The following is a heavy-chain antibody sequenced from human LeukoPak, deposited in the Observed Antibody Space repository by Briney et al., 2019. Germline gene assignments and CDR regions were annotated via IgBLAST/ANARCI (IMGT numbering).Heavy chain of an antibody. J-gene: IGHJ6*02. CDR2: IYYSGST. V-gene: IGHV4-39*01. Sequence: SETLSLTCTVSGGSISSSSYYWGWIRQPPGKGLEWIGSIYYSGSTYYNPSLKSRVTIPVDTSKNQFSLKLSSVTAADTAVYYCARQGGYSYGKGLLTYYYYYGMDVWGQGTTVTVSS. CDR1: GGSISSSSYY. D-gene: IGHD5-18*01. CDR3: ARQGGYSYGKGLLTYYYYYGMDV.